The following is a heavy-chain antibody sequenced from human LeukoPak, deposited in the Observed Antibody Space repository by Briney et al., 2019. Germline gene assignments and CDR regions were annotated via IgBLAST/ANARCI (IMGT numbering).Heavy chain of an antibody. V-gene: IGHV1-8*03. J-gene: IGHJ5*02. CDR2: INPNTGKT. CDR1: GYIFTSAD. CDR3: ARVSGDYLYVPYDP. D-gene: IGHD4-17*01. Sequence: ASVKVSCKTSGYIFTSADINWVRRATGQGLEWMGYINPNTGKTGYAQKFQGRVTFTRNTAINTAYLELSSLTSEDTAVYYCARVSGDYLYVPYDPWGQGTLVTVSS.